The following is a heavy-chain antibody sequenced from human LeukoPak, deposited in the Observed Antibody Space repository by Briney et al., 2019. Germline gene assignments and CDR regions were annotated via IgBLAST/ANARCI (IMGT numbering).Heavy chain of an antibody. J-gene: IGHJ4*02. Sequence: GGSLRLSCAASGFTFNTYTMYWVRQAPGKGLEWVSGISNSGGSTYYADSVKGRFTISRDNSKNTLYLQMNSLRAEDTAVYYCAKDRSLGWLVDEAYFDYWGQGTLVTVSS. CDR1: GFTFNTYT. CDR3: AKDRSLGWLVDEAYFDY. V-gene: IGHV3-23*01. D-gene: IGHD6-19*01. CDR2: ISNSGGST.